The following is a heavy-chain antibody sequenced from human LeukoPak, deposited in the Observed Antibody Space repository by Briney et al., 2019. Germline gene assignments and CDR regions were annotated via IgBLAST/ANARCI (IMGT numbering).Heavy chain of an antibody. J-gene: IGHJ4*02. Sequence: ASVKVSCKASGYTFTGYYMHWVRQAPGQGLEWMGWINPNSGGTNYAQKFQGRVTMARDTSINTVYMQLSRLRSDDTAVYYCATGAASYYGDWGQGALVTVSS. V-gene: IGHV1-2*02. D-gene: IGHD1-26*01. CDR3: ATGAASYYGD. CDR1: GYTFTGYY. CDR2: INPNSGGT.